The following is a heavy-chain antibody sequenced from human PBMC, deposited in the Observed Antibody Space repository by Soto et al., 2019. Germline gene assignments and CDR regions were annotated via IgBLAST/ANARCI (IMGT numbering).Heavy chain of an antibody. CDR1: GFTFSSYA. J-gene: IGHJ6*03. Sequence: GGSLRLSCAASGFTFSSYAISWVRQAPGKGLEWVSAISGSGGSTYYADSVKGRFTISRDNSKNTLYLQMNSLRAEDTAVYYCAKDLFIVVVVAATRPYMDVWGKGTTVTVSS. CDR3: AKDLFIVVVVAATRPYMDV. CDR2: ISGSGGST. V-gene: IGHV3-23*01. D-gene: IGHD2-15*01.